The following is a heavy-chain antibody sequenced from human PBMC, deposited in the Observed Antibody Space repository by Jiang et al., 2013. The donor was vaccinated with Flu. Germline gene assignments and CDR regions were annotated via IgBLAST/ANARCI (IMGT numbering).Heavy chain of an antibody. D-gene: IGHD3-3*01. J-gene: IGHJ4*02. Sequence: PTQTLTLTCTVSGFSLSNARMGVSWIRQPPGKALEWLAHIFSNDEKSYSTSLKSRLTISKDTSKSQVVLTMTNMDPVDTATYYCARTYYDFWSGYSDYWGQGTLVTVSS. CDR3: ARTYYDFWSGYSDY. CDR2: IFSNDEK. CDR1: GFSLSNARMG. V-gene: IGHV2-26*01.